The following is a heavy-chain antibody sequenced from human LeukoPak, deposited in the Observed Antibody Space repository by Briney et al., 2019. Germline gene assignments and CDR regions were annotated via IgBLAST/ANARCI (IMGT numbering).Heavy chain of an antibody. Sequence: PGGSLRLSCAASGFTFGSHGMRWVRQAPGKGLEWVAFIWYDGSNKYYTDSVKGRFTISRDNSKNTLYLQMNSLRAEDTAVYYCAKDLGYYDSSGYYWDYWGQGTLVTVSS. J-gene: IGHJ4*02. CDR2: IWYDGSNK. D-gene: IGHD3-22*01. CDR1: GFTFGSHG. CDR3: AKDLGYYDSSGYYWDY. V-gene: IGHV3-30*02.